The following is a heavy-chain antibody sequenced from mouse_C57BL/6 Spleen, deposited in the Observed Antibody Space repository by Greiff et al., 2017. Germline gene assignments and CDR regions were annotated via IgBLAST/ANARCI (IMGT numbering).Heavy chain of an antibody. D-gene: IGHD2-1*01. CDR2: IYPGSGST. CDR3: TRGGYYGNGY. J-gene: IGHJ2*01. Sequence: QVQLQQPGAELVKPGASVKMSCKASGYTFTSYWITWVKQRPGQGLEWIGDIYPGSGSTNYNEKFKSKATLTVDKSSSTAYMQLSSLTSEASAVYYCTRGGYYGNGYWGQGTTLTVSS. CDR1: GYTFTSYW. V-gene: IGHV1-55*01.